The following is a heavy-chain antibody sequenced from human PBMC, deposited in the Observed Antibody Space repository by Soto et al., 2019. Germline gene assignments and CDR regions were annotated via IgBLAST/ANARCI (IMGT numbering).Heavy chain of an antibody. V-gene: IGHV4-59*01. CDR2: IYYSGST. Sequence: PSETLSLTCTVSGGSISSYYWSWIRQPPGKGLEWIGDIYYSGSTNYNPSLKSRVTISVDTSKNQFSLKLSSVTAADTAVYYCARANFSTYYDFWSGYSNYYYMGAWGKGTTVTVSS. J-gene: IGHJ6*03. CDR1: GGSISSYY. D-gene: IGHD3-3*01. CDR3: ARANFSTYYDFWSGYSNYYYMGA.